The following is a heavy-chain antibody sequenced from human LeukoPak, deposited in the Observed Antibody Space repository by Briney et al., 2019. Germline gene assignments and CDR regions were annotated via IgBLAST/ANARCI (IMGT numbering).Heavy chain of an antibody. J-gene: IGHJ3*02. CDR3: ARVNPPSYAFDI. CDR2: IYYSGST. Sequence: SETLSLTCTVSGGSISSGDYYWSWIRQPPGKGLEWIGYIYYSGSTYYNPSLKSRVTISVDTSKNQFSLKLSSVTAADTAVYYCARVNPPSYAFDIWGQGTMVTVSS. D-gene: IGHD1-14*01. CDR1: GGSISSGDYY. V-gene: IGHV4-30-4*01.